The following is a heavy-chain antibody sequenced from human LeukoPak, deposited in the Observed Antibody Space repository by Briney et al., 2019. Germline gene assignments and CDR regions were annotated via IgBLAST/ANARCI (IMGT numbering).Heavy chain of an antibody. CDR2: INHSGST. CDR1: GGSFSGYY. CDR3: ARGSPYCSSTSCFYYYYYGMDV. Sequence: SETLSLTCAVYGGSFSGYYWSWIRQPPGKGLEWIGEINHSGSTNYNPSLKSRVTISVDTSKNQFSLKLSSVTAADTAVYYCARGSPYCSSTSCFYYYYYGMDVWGQGTTVTVS. V-gene: IGHV4-34*01. D-gene: IGHD2-2*01. J-gene: IGHJ6*02.